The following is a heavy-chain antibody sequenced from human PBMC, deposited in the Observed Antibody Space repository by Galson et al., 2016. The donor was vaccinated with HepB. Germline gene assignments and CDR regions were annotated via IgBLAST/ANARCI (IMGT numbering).Heavy chain of an antibody. J-gene: IGHJ6*02. V-gene: IGHV3-9*01. CDR2: ISRTSGSI. CDR3: AKGLRFSYPYGMDV. CDR1: GFTFDEYA. Sequence: SLRLSCAASGFTFDEYAMHWVRQAPGQGLEWVSGISRTSGSIGYADSVKGRFTMSRDNAKNSLYLQMNSLRAEDTAEYYCAKGLRFSYPYGMDVWGQGTTVTVSS. D-gene: IGHD5-12*01.